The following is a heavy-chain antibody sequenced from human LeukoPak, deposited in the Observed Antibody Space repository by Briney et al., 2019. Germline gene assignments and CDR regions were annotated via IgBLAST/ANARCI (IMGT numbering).Heavy chain of an antibody. CDR2: IYHSGST. CDR1: GGSISSGGYS. Sequence: SQTLSLACAVSGGSISSGGYSWSWIRQPPGKGLEWIGYIYHSGSTYYNPSLKSRVTISVDRSKNQFSLKLSSVTAADTAVYYCARAPIDYDGSSGYHPWGRGTLVTVSS. V-gene: IGHV4-30-2*01. CDR3: ARAPIDYDGSSGYHP. J-gene: IGHJ5*02. D-gene: IGHD3-22*01.